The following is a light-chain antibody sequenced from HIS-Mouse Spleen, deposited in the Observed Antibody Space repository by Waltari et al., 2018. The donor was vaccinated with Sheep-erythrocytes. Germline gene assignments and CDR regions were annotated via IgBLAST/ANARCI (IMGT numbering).Light chain of an antibody. J-gene: IGLJ1*01. Sequence: QSALTQPPSASGSPGQSVTISCTGTSSDVGGYNYVSWYQQHPGKAPKRMIYDVSKRPSGVPDSFSGSKSGNTASLTISGLQAEDEADYYCCSYAGSYNHVFATGTKVTVL. V-gene: IGLV2-8*01. CDR3: CSYAGSYNHV. CDR1: SSDVGGYNY. CDR2: DVS.